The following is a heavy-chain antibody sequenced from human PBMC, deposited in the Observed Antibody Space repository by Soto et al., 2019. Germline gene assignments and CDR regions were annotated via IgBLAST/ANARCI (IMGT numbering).Heavy chain of an antibody. D-gene: IGHD4-17*01. V-gene: IGHV1-69*12. CDR1: GGTFSSYA. Sequence: QVQLVQSGAEVKKPGSSVKVCCKASGGTFSSYAISWVRQAPGQGLEWMGGIIPIFGTANYAQKFQGRVTITADESTSTAYMELSSLRSEDTAVYYCARDDYGGNSGTAWYFDLWGRGTLVTVSS. CDR3: ARDDYGGNSGTAWYFDL. J-gene: IGHJ2*01. CDR2: IIPIFGTA.